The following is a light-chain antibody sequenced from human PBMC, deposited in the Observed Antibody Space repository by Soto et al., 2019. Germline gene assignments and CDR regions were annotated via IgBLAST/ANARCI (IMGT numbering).Light chain of an antibody. CDR2: DAS. V-gene: IGKV1-5*01. CDR1: QSISSW. CDR3: QQYNSYSPA. J-gene: IGKJ1*01. Sequence: DIQMTPSPSTLSASVGDRITITFRASQSISSWLAWYQQRPGKAPKLLIYDASSLQSGVPSRFSGSGSGTEFTLTISSLQPEDFATYYCQQYNSYSPAFGQGTKVDIK.